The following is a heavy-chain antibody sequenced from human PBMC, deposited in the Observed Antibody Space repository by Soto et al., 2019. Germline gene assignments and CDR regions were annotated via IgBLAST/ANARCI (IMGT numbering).Heavy chain of an antibody. CDR2: IYYSGST. V-gene: IGHV4-30-4*01. D-gene: IGHD3-16*02. CDR3: ARGQVDMITFGGVIVN. Sequence: SETLSLTCTVSGGSISSGDYYWSWIRQPPGKGLEWIGYIYYSGSTYYNPSLKSRVTISVDTSKNQFSLKLSSVTAADTAVYYCARGQVDMITFGGVIVNWGQGTLVTVSS. J-gene: IGHJ4*02. CDR1: GGSISSGDYY.